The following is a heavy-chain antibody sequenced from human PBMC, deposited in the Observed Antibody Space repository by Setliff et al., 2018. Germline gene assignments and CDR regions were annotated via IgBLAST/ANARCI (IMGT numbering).Heavy chain of an antibody. J-gene: IGHJ4*02. CDR1: GYSFTSYW. D-gene: IGHD2-15*01. CDR2: IXPGXSXX. CDR3: ARGPCSGGSCYYQDD. V-gene: IGHV5-51*01. Sequence: GESLKISCKGSGYSFTSYWIGWVRQMPGKGLEWMGIIXPGXSXXXXXXXFQGQVTISADKSISTAYLQWSSLKASDTAMYYCARGPCSGGSCYYQDDWGQGTLVTVS.